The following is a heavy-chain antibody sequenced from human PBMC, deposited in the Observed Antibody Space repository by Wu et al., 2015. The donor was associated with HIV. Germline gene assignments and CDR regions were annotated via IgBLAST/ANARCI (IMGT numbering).Heavy chain of an antibody. Sequence: QVQLVQSGPEVRKPGASVKVSCKASQYTFTAFYIHWVRQAPGQGLEWMGWINPNSGFTHFAQRFQGRVTMTRDTSISTAYMELSRLRSDDTAVYYCARGDCSSTSCLYYYYYGMDVWGQGTTVTVSS. CDR2: INPNSGFT. J-gene: IGHJ6*02. D-gene: IGHD2-2*01. V-gene: IGHV1-2*02. CDR1: QYTFTAFY. CDR3: ARGDCSSTSCLYYYYYGMDV.